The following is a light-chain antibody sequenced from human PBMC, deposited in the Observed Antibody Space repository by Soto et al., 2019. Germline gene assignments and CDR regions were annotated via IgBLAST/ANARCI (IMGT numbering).Light chain of an antibody. CDR3: SSYTSSSTLYV. Sequence: QSVLTQPASVSESPGQSITISCTGTSSDVGAYNYVSWYQQHPGKAPKLMIYDVSNRPSGVSNRFSGSKSGNTASLTISGLQAEDEADYYCSSYTSSSTLYVFGTGTKVTVL. CDR1: SSDVGAYNY. J-gene: IGLJ1*01. V-gene: IGLV2-14*01. CDR2: DVS.